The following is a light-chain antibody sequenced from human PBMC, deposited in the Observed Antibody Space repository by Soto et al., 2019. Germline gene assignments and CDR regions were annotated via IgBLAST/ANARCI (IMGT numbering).Light chain of an antibody. J-gene: IGLJ2*01. CDR2: AST. V-gene: IGLV1-40*01. CDR1: SSNIGAGFD. Sequence: QSVLTQPPSVSGAPGQRVTIYCSGNSSNIGAGFDVHWYQQLPGAAPKLLIYASTNRPSGVPDRFSGSKSDTSASLAITGLQIDDEADYHCQSYDTGLTGHVLFGGGTKVTVL. CDR3: QSYDTGLTGHVL.